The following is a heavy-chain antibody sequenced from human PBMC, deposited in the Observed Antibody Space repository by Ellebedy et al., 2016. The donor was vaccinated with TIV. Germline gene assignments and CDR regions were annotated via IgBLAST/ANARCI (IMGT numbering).Heavy chain of an antibody. Sequence: SETLSLXCSVSGESISGYYWSWIRQSPGKGLGWIGEVDHRGSINFNPSLKSRVTISLDTSKNQFSLKLSSVTAADTAVYYCARHNYNSYYMDVWGKGTTVTVSS. J-gene: IGHJ6*03. CDR1: GESISGYY. CDR3: ARHNYNSYYMDV. V-gene: IGHV4-34*01. CDR2: VDHRGSI.